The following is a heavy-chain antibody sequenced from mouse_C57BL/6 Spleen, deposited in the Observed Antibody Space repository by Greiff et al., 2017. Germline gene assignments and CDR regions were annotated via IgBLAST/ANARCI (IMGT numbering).Heavy chain of an antibody. J-gene: IGHJ3*01. CDR2: ISSGSSTI. CDR1: GFPFSDYG. V-gene: IGHV5-17*01. D-gene: IGHD2-12*01. CDR3: ASGNTTTAY. Sequence: EVKLVESGRGLVKPGGSLKLSCAASGFPFSDYGMHWVRQAPEKGLEWVAYISSGSSTIYYADTVKGRFTISIDNAKNTLFLQITTLKSEATAMYYCASGNTTTAYWGQGTLVTVSS.